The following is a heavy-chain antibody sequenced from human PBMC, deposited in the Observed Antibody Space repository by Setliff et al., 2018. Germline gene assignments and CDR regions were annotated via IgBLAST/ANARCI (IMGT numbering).Heavy chain of an antibody. D-gene: IGHD1-1*01. CDR2: IYHRGRT. J-gene: IGHJ3*01. V-gene: IGHV4-38-2*01. Sequence: SETLSLTCDVPGISITSGHYWGWIRQPPGKGLEWIATIYHRGRTYYNPSLDSRVTISLDTSKNQYSLRLRSVTAADTAVYYCASPRRDDLDTPFDAFDLWGQGTKVTVSS. CDR1: GISITSGHY. CDR3: ASPRRDDLDTPFDAFDL.